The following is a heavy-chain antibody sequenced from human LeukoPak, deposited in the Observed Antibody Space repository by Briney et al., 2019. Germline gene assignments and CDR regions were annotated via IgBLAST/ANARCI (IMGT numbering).Heavy chain of an antibody. CDR1: GGSISSYY. CDR3: ARGRAYCGGDCYSGDFDY. CDR2: INHGGST. Sequence: SETLSLTCTVSGGSISSYYWSWIRQPPGKGLEWIGEINHGGSTNYNPSLKSRVTISVDTSKNQFSLKLSSVTAADTAVYYCARGRAYCGGDCYSGDFDYWGQGTLVTFSS. V-gene: IGHV4-34*01. D-gene: IGHD2-21*02. J-gene: IGHJ4*02.